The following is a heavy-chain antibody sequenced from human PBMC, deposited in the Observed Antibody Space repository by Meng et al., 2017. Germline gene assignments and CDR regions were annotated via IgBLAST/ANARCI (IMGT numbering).Heavy chain of an antibody. J-gene: IGHJ5*02. Sequence: QVQLQGPGPGLGKPSGTLSLTCAGAGGSISSSNWWSWVRQPPGKGLEWIGEIYHSGSTNYNPSLKSRVTISVDKSKNQFSLKLSSVTAADTAVYYCARARLLWFGGAVWFDPWGQGTLVTVSS. CDR2: IYHSGST. D-gene: IGHD3-10*01. CDR3: ARARLLWFGGAVWFDP. V-gene: IGHV4-4*02. CDR1: GGSISSSNW.